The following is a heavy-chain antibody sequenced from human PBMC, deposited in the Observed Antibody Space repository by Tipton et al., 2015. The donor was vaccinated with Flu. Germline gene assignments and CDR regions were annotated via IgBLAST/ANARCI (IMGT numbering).Heavy chain of an antibody. V-gene: IGHV4-39*07. D-gene: IGHD2-8*02. CDR3: ARRDCAGGICYSRVYDAFDI. CDR2: IYYSGTT. Sequence: TLSLTCTVSGGSISSYTYYWGWFRQSPGTGLEWIGSIYYSGTTYYNPSLKSRVTMSIDTSKNQFSLKLGSVTAGDTAVYYCARRDCAGGICYSRVYDAFDIWGQGTLVTVSS. J-gene: IGHJ3*02. CDR1: GGSISSYTYY.